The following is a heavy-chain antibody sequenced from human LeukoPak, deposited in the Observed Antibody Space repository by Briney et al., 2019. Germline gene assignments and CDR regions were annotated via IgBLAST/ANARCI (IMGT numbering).Heavy chain of an antibody. CDR1: GFTAGFTFSTSY. CDR2: IGPDGSGQ. CDR3: ARDFSWRQFDY. J-gene: IGHJ4*02. Sequence: VGALRLSCETSGFTAGFTFSTSYITWVRQAAGIGLGGVAEIGPDGSGQVYLASVKRRFNISRDNAKNSLYLQMNSLSVEETAVYYCARDFSWRQFDYWGLGTLVTVSS. V-gene: IGHV3-7*01.